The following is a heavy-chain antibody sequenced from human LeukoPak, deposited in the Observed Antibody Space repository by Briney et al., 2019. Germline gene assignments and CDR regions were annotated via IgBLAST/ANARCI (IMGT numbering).Heavy chain of an antibody. D-gene: IGHD1-14*01. V-gene: IGHV4-39*07. CDR2: ISNSGST. CDR3: ARGVRLTSFDY. CDR1: GGSISSSSYY. J-gene: IGHJ4*02. Sequence: SETLSLTCTVSGGSISSSSYYWGWIRHPPGKGLEWIGSISNSGSTYYNPSRKSRVTISVDTSKSQFSLNLSSVTAADTAVYYCARGVRLTSFDYCGQGTLVTVSS.